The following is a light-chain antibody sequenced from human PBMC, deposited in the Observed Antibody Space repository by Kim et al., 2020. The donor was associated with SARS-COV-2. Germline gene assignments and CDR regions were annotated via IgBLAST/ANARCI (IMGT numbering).Light chain of an antibody. CDR1: QTITTS. CDR3: QQYDSSPIT. Sequence: DIQMTQSPSTLSASVGDRVTMTCRASQTITTSLAWYQQKPGKAPNFLIYKASNLERGVPGRFSGSGSGTESTLTITSLQPDDFATYYCQQYDSSPITFGQGTRLEIK. V-gene: IGKV1-5*03. J-gene: IGKJ5*01. CDR2: KAS.